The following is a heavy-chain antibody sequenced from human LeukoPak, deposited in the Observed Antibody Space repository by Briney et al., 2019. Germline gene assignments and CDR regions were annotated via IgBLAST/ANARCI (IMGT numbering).Heavy chain of an antibody. CDR2: IYYSGST. CDR1: SGSISNYY. V-gene: IGHV4-59*01. J-gene: IGHJ1*01. CDR3: ARDHYYDSSGYTFRH. D-gene: IGHD3-22*01. Sequence: SETLSLTCTVSSGSISNYYWSWIRQPPGKGPEWIGYIYYSGSTNYNPSLKSRVTISVDTSKNQFSLKLSSVTAADTAVYYCARDHYYDSSGYTFRHWGQGTLVTVSS.